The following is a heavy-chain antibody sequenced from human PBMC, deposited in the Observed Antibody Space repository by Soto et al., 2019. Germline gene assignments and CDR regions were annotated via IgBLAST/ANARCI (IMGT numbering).Heavy chain of an antibody. V-gene: IGHV3-7*05. CDR2: IKQDGSEK. J-gene: IGHJ6*02. Sequence: QPGGSLRLSCAASGFTFSSYWMSWVRQAPGKGLEWVANIKQDGSEKYYVDSVKGRFTISRDNAKNALDLQMNSLRAEDTAVYYCAREAFYCTNGVCPHGYYYYGMDVWGQGTTVTVSS. CDR1: GFTFSSYW. D-gene: IGHD2-8*01. CDR3: AREAFYCTNGVCPHGYYYYGMDV.